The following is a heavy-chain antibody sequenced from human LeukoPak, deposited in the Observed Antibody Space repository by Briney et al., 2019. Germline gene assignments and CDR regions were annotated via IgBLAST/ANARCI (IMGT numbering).Heavy chain of an antibody. CDR2: INPYGGST. D-gene: IGHD1-26*01. Sequence: ASVKVSCKASGYSFTSYYIHWVRQAPGQGLEWMGIINPYGGSTTYAQKFQGRVTMTRDTSTSTVYMELGSLRSEDTAVYYCARVILGATSDDAGFEYWGQGTLVTVSS. CDR1: GYSFTSYY. CDR3: ARVILGATSDDAGFEY. V-gene: IGHV1-46*01. J-gene: IGHJ4*02.